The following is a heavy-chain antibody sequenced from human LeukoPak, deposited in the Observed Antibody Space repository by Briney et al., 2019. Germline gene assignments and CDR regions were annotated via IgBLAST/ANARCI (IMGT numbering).Heavy chain of an antibody. Sequence: GGSLRLSCAASGFPFSSYWMSWVRQAPGKGLEWVANIKGDGSEKYYVDSVKGRFTISRDNGKNLLYLQMNSLRAEDTAVYYCARDGPSSPTYGEGGAYWGQGTPVTVSS. J-gene: IGHJ4*02. CDR1: GFPFSSYW. V-gene: IGHV3-7*03. CDR2: IKGDGSEK. CDR3: ARDGPSSPTYGEGGAY. D-gene: IGHD4-17*01.